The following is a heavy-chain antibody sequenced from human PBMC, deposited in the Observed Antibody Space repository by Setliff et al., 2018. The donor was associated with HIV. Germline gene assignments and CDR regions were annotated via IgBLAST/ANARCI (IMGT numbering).Heavy chain of an antibody. V-gene: IGHV3-7*01. J-gene: IGHJ4*02. CDR1: GFASGIVFSNYW. Sequence: GGSLRLSCEASGFASGIVFSNYWMSWVRQAPGKGLEWVATIKKDGREKYYVDSVKGRFTISRDNAKNSLYLQMDSLRAEDTAVYYCVRGGLGEGETKLDYWGQGTLVTVSS. D-gene: IGHD3-9*01. CDR3: VRGGLGEGETKLDY. CDR2: IKKDGREK.